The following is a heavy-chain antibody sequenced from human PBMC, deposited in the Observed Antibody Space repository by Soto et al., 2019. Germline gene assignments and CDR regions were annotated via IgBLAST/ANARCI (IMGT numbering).Heavy chain of an antibody. J-gene: IGHJ5*01. D-gene: IGHD3-10*01. Sequence: SETLSLTCSVSGASINNFAYYWGWIRQPPGKGLEWIGTVYYNENTYYNPSLRSRVAISVDTAKNQFSLNLRSVTAADTSVYFCARRERYYGSPGWFDPWGQGTLVTV. CDR1: GASINNFAYY. V-gene: IGHV4-39*01. CDR2: VYYNENT. CDR3: ARRERYYGSPGWFDP.